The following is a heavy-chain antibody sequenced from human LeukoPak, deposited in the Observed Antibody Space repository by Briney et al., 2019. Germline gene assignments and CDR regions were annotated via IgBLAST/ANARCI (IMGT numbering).Heavy chain of an antibody. V-gene: IGHV3-74*01. CDR3: ASTKSDYHDSSGPNF. J-gene: IGHJ4*02. CDR2: INSDGSDI. Sequence: GGSLRLSCAAPGFAFGDYWMHWVRQGPGKRLVWLSRINSDGSDIGFADFVKGRFTTSRDNAKNTLYLHMSSLRAEDTGVYYCASTKSDYHDSSGPNFWGQGTLVTVSS. CDR1: GFAFGDYW. D-gene: IGHD3-22*01.